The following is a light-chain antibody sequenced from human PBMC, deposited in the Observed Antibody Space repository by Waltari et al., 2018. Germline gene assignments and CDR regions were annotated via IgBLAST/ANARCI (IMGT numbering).Light chain of an antibody. Sequence: AIQSTQSPSSLSASVGHRITLTCRASQDIASALAWYVQKPGKAPQLLIYDASTLESGVPSRFSGSGSGTDFTLSISGLQPEDFATYYCQQFINYPLTFGPGTTVDIK. CDR2: DAS. V-gene: IGKV1D-13*01. CDR3: QQFINYPLT. CDR1: QDIASA. J-gene: IGKJ3*01.